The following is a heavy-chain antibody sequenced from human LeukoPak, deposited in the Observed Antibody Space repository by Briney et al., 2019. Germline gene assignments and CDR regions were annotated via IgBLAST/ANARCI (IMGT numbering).Heavy chain of an antibody. CDR1: GGSFSSYY. CDR2: INHIGST. Sequence: SVTLSLTCAVYGGSFSSYYWSWIRQPPGKGLELIGKINHIGSTNYSPSLKSRVTISVDMSKNQFSLKLSSVTAADTAVYYCARLSYYDSSGYLDYWGQGSLVSVSS. V-gene: IGHV4-34*01. J-gene: IGHJ4*02. D-gene: IGHD3-22*01. CDR3: ARLSYYDSSGYLDY.